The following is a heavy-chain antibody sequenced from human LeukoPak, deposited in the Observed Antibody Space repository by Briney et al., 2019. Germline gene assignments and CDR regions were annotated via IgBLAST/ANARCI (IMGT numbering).Heavy chain of an antibody. D-gene: IGHD3-10*01. CDR2: ISSSGGTI. CDR1: GFTFSSYE. J-gene: IGHJ1*01. V-gene: IGHV3-48*03. Sequence: GGSLTLSCAASGFTFSSYEMNWVRQAPGKGLEWVSYISSSGGTIYYADSVKGRFTISRDGAKNSLYLQMNSLRAEDTAVYYCARGVRIRLYQHWGQGTLVTVSS. CDR3: ARGVRIRLYQH.